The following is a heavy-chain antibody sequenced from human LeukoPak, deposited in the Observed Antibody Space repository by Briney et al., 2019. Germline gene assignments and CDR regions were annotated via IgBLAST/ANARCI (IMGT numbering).Heavy chain of an antibody. Sequence: GGSLRLSCAASGFTFNNYAMHWVRQAPGKGLEYVSAINGNGGNPYYTNSVKGRFTISRDNSKNTLYLQMGSLRAEDTAVYYCARDILGYYDSSGYHLDYWGQGTLVTVSS. D-gene: IGHD3-22*01. V-gene: IGHV3-64*01. CDR1: GFTFNNYA. J-gene: IGHJ4*02. CDR2: INGNGGNP. CDR3: ARDILGYYDSSGYHLDY.